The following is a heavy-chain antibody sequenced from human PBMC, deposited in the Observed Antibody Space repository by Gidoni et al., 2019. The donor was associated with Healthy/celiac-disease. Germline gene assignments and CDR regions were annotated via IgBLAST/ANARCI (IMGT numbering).Heavy chain of an antibody. J-gene: IGHJ4*02. V-gene: IGHV3-23*01. D-gene: IGHD3-10*01. CDR2: ISGSGGST. CDR3: ARESYPAYYFDY. CDR1: GLTFSSYA. Sequence: EVQLLESGGGLVQPGGSLRLSCAASGLTFSSYAMSGVRQAPGKGLKWVLAISGSGGSTYYADSVKGRFTISRDNSKNTLYLQMNSLGAEDTAVYYCARESYPAYYFDYWGQGTLVTVSS.